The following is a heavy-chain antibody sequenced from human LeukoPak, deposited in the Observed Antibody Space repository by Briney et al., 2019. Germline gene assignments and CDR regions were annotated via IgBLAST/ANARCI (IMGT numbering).Heavy chain of an antibody. CDR3: ARADSYDRDYYYYGMDV. CDR2: ISYDGSNK. CDR1: GFTFSSYA. V-gene: IGHV3-30-3*01. J-gene: IGHJ6*02. D-gene: IGHD3-22*01. Sequence: AGSLRLSCAASGFTFSSYAMHWVRQAPGKGLEWVAVISYDGSNKYYADSVKGRFTISRDNSKNTLYLQMNSLRAGDTAVYYCARADSYDRDYYYYGMDVWGQGTTVTVSS.